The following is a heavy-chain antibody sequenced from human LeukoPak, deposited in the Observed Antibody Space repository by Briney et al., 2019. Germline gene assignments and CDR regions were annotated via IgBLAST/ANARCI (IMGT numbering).Heavy chain of an antibody. CDR1: GFTFSSYW. Sequence: GGSLRLSCAAPGFTFSSYWMSWVRQAPGKGLEWVANIKQDGSEKYYVDSVKGRFTISRDNAKNSLYLQMNSLRAEDTAVYYCARERITMIVVDYWGQGTLVTVSS. D-gene: IGHD3-22*01. V-gene: IGHV3-7*04. CDR2: IKQDGSEK. CDR3: ARERITMIVVDY. J-gene: IGHJ4*02.